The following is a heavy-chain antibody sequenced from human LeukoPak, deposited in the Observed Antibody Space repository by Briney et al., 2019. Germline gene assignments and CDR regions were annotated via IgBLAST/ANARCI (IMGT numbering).Heavy chain of an antibody. Sequence: SETLSLNCAVSGGSFSDYYCSWIRQPPGKGLEWIGEINHSGSTNYNPSLKSRVTISLDTSKNHFSLNLSSVTAADTAVYYCATTRSKAAAVYPYGYWGQGTLVTVSS. CDR1: GGSFSDYY. D-gene: IGHD6-13*01. V-gene: IGHV4-34*01. CDR2: INHSGST. J-gene: IGHJ4*02. CDR3: ATTRSKAAAVYPYGY.